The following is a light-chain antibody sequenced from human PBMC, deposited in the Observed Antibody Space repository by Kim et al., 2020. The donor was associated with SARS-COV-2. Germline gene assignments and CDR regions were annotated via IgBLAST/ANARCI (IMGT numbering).Light chain of an antibody. CDR3: QQYGSSIFT. CDR1: RSVSSSY. V-gene: IGKV3-20*01. J-gene: IGKJ3*01. CDR2: GAS. Sequence: SPGERATLSCRASRSVSSSYLAWYQQKPGQAPRLLIYGASSRATGIPDRFSGSGSGTDFTLTISRLEPEDFAVYYCQQYGSSIFTFGPGTKVDIK.